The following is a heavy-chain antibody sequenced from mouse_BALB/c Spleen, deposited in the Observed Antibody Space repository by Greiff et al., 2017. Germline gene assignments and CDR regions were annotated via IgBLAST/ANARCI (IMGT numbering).Heavy chain of an antibody. Sequence: EVHLVESGGGLVKPGGSLKLSCAASGFAFSSYDMSWVRQTPEKRLEWVAYISSGGGSTYYPDTVKGRFTISRDNAKNTLYLQMSSLKSEDTAMYYCARHVTTKTWFAYWGQGTLVTVSA. CDR3: ARHVTTKTWFAY. CDR1: GFAFSSYD. J-gene: IGHJ3*01. V-gene: IGHV5-12-1*01. D-gene: IGHD2-12*01. CDR2: ISSGGGST.